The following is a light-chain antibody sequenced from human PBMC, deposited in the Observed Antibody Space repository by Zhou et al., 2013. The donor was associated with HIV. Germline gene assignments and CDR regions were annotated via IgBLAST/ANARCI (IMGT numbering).Light chain of an antibody. V-gene: IGKV1-5*03. CDR2: KAS. J-gene: IGKJ2*01. CDR3: QQYNSYPGT. Sequence: DIQMTQSPSTLSASVGDRVTITCRASQSISNWLAWYQQKPGEAPKLLIYKASSLKTGVPSRFSGSGSGTEFTLTITSLQPDDFATYYCQQYNSYPGTFGQGTKLEIK. CDR1: QSISNW.